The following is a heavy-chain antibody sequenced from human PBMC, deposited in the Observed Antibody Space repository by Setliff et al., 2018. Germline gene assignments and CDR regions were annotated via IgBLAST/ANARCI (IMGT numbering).Heavy chain of an antibody. CDR1: GYTFIYHY. CDR3: ARVYLAGSGWDKANALDI. J-gene: IGHJ3*02. Sequence: VKVSCKASGYTFIYHYIHWVRQAPGQGLEWMGLINPSGGGTIYARKFQGRVTMARETSTSTVYMELSGLRSEDTAVYYCARVYLAGSGWDKANALDIWGQGTMDTVSS. V-gene: IGHV1-46*03. D-gene: IGHD6-19*01. CDR2: INPSGGGT.